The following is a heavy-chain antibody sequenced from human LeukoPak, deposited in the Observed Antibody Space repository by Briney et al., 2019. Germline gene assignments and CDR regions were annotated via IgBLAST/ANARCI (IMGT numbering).Heavy chain of an antibody. V-gene: IGHV4-34*01. J-gene: IGHJ4*02. Sequence: SETLSLTCAVYGGSFSGYYWSWIRQPPGKGLEWIGEINHSGSTNYNPSLKSRVTISVDTSKNQFSLKLSSVTAADTAVYYCARGEITDYWGQGTLVTVSS. CDR2: INHSGST. CDR3: ARGEITDY. CDR1: GGSFSGYY. D-gene: IGHD5-24*01.